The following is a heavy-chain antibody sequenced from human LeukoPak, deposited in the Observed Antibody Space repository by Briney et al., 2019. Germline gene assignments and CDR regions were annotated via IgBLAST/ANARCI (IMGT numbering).Heavy chain of an antibody. J-gene: IGHJ6*02. D-gene: IGHD6-13*01. CDR3: ASGIAAAGNNYYYYYGMDV. Sequence: SVKVSCKASGGTFSSYAISWVRQAPGQGLEWMGGIIPIFGTANYAQKFQGRVTITADESTSTAYMELSSLRSEDTAVYYCASGIAAAGNNYYYYYGMDVWGQGTTVTVSS. CDR1: GGTFSSYA. CDR2: IIPIFGTA. V-gene: IGHV1-69*13.